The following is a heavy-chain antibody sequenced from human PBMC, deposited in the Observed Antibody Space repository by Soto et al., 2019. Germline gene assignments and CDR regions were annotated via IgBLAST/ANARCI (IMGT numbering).Heavy chain of an antibody. J-gene: IGHJ3*02. CDR2: IIPIFGTA. D-gene: IGHD3-3*01. CDR1: GGTFSSYA. V-gene: IGHV1-69*13. CDR3: ARDPGITIFGVVISDAFDI. Sequence: SVKVSCKASGGTFSSYAISWVRQAPGQGLEWMGGIIPIFGTANYAQKFQGRVTITADESTSTAYMELSSLRSEDTAVYYCARDPGITIFGVVISDAFDIWGQGTMVTVSS.